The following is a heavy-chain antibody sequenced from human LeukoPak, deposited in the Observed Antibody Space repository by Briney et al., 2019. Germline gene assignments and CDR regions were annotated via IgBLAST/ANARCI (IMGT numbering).Heavy chain of an antibody. V-gene: IGHV1-18*01. Sequence: ASVKVSCKASGYTFTSCGISWVRQAPGQGLEWMGWISAYNGNTNYAQKLQGRVTMTTDTSTSTAYMELRSLRSDDTAVYYCARALTVVGTTVEYFDYWGQGTLVTVSS. CDR2: ISAYNGNT. J-gene: IGHJ4*02. CDR3: ARALTVVGTTVEYFDY. CDR1: GYTFTSCG. D-gene: IGHD1-14*01.